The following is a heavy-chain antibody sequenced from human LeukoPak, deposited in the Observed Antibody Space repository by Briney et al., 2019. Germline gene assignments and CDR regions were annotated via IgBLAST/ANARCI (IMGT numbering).Heavy chain of an antibody. D-gene: IGHD4-17*01. CDR1: GGSISSSNW. CDR2: IYHSGST. CDR3: ARWLTHFMTAGDYGDYVHWFDP. J-gene: IGHJ5*02. V-gene: IGHV4-4*02. Sequence: SETLSLTCAVSGGSISSSNWWSWVRQPPGKGLEWIGEIYHSGSTNYNPSLKSRVTISVDKSKNQFSLKLSSVTAADTAVYYCARWLTHFMTAGDYGDYVHWFDPWGQGTLVTVSS.